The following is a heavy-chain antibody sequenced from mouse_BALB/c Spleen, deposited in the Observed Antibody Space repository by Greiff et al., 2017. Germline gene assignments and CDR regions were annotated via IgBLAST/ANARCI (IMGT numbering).Heavy chain of an antibody. CDR2: ISSGSSTI. J-gene: IGHJ3*01. V-gene: IGHV5-17*02. CDR1: GFTFSSFG. CDR3: AREVRRAWFAY. Sequence: EVQGVESGGGLVQPGGSRKLSCAASGFTFSSFGMHWVRQAPEKGLEWVAYISSGSSTIYYADTVKGRFTISRDNPKNTLFLQMTSLRSEDTAMYYCAREVRRAWFAYWGQGTLVTVSA. D-gene: IGHD2-14*01.